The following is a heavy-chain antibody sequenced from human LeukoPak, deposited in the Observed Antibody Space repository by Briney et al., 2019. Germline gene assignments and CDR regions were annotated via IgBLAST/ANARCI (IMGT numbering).Heavy chain of an antibody. CDR1: GGSISSGGYY. Sequence: SETLSLTCTVSGGSISSGGYYWSWIRQHPGKGLEWIGYIYYSGSTYYNPSLKSRVTISVDTSKNQFSLKLSSVTAADTAVYYCARVVLDSRYFDYWGQGTLVTVSS. CDR2: IYYSGST. D-gene: IGHD6-13*01. V-gene: IGHV4-31*03. J-gene: IGHJ4*02. CDR3: ARVVLDSRYFDY.